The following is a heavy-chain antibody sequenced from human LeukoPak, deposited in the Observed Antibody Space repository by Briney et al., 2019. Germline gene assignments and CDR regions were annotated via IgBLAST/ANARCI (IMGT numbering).Heavy chain of an antibody. D-gene: IGHD3-10*01. V-gene: IGHV4-39*07. J-gene: IGHJ6*03. CDR3: ARGITMVRGVIFYYYYYMDV. CDR2: IHSSGST. Sequence: SETLSLTCTVSGGSISSSAYHWGWIRQPPGKGLEWIVSIHSSGSTYYNTSLKSRVTISVDTSKNQFSLKLSSVTAADTAVYYCARGITMVRGVIFYYYYYMDVWGKGTTVTVSS. CDR1: GGSISSSAYH.